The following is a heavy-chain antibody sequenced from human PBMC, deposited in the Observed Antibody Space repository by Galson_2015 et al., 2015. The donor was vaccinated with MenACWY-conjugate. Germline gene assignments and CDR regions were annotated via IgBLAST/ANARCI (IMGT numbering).Heavy chain of an antibody. D-gene: IGHD1-26*01. CDR2: ISSSSSYI. CDR1: GFTFSSYR. CDR3: ARGWYSGSPGRGFDY. V-gene: IGHV3-21*01. Sequence: SLRLSCAASGFTFSSYRMNWVRQAPGKGLEWVSSISSSSSYIYYADSVKGRFTISRDNAKNSLYLQMNSLRAEDTAVYYCARGWYSGSPGRGFDYWGQGTLVTVSS. J-gene: IGHJ4*02.